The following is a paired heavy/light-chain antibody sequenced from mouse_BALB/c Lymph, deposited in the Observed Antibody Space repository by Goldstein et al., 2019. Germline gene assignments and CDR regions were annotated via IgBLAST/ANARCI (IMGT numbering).Light chain of an antibody. CDR1: SSVNY. CDR3: QQWSSYPPT. CDR2: DTS. V-gene: IGKV4-55*01. Sequence: QIVLTQSPAIMSASPGEKVTMTCSASSSVNYMYWYQQKPGSSPRLLIYDTSNLASGVPVRFSGSGSGTSYSLTISRMEAEDAATYYCQQWSSYPPTFGGGTKLEIK. J-gene: IGKJ2*01.
Heavy chain of an antibody. CDR3: ARRGYGYYFDY. D-gene: IGHD2-2*01. CDR2: IDPYYGGT. Sequence: EVQLQQSGPELEKPGASVKISCKASGYSFTGYNMNWVNQSNGKSLEWIGNIDPYYGGTSYNQKFKGKATLTVDKSSSTAYMQLKSLTSEDSAVYYCARRGYGYYFDYWGQGTTLTVSS. V-gene: IGHV1-39*01. J-gene: IGHJ2*01. CDR1: GYSFTGYN.